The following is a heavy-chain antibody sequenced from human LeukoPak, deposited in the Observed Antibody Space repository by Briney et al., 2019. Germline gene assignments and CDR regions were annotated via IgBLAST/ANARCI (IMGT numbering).Heavy chain of an antibody. Sequence: SVKVSCKASGGTFSSYAISWVRQAPGQGLEWMGGIIPIFGTANYAQKFQGRVTITTDESTSTTYMELSSLRSEDTAVYYCARGGGRYQLLSNYFDYWGQGTLVTVSS. CDR2: IIPIFGTA. D-gene: IGHD2-2*01. J-gene: IGHJ4*02. CDR1: GGTFSSYA. V-gene: IGHV1-69*05. CDR3: ARGGGRYQLLSNYFDY.